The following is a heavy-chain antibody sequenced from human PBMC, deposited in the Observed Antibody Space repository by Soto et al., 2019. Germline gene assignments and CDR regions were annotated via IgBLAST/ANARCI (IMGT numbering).Heavy chain of an antibody. CDR2: SSYSGRS. CDR1: GGSITSISYY. D-gene: IGHD4-17*01. J-gene: IGHJ4*02. CDR3: ARQRTTVVTQAYFDH. Sequence: NPSETLSLTCTVSGGSITSISYYWGWIRQPPGKGLEWIGGSSYSGRSYYNPSLKSRVTMSVDTSKNQFSLTLNSVTAADAAVYYCARQRTTVVTQAYFDHWGQGTLVTVSS. V-gene: IGHV4-39*01.